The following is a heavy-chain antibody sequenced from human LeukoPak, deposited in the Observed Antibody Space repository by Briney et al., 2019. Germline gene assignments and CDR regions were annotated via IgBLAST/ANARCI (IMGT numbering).Heavy chain of an antibody. D-gene: IGHD2/OR15-2a*01. J-gene: IGHJ3*02. CDR2: ISSSSGYI. CDR1: GFTFSSYS. CDR3: ARGQSFLGAFDI. Sequence: GGSLRLSCAASGFTFSSYSMNWVRQAPGKGLEWVSSISSSSGYIYYADSVKGRFTISRDNAKNSLYLQMNSLRAEDTAVYYCARGQSFLGAFDIWGQGTMVTVSS. V-gene: IGHV3-21*01.